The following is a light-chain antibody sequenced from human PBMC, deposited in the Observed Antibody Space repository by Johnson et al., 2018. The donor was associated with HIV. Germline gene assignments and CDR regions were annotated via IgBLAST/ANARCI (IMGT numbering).Light chain of an antibody. V-gene: IGLV1-51*02. CDR3: GTWDSSLSAL. CDR2: ENN. Sequence: QSVLTQPPSVSAAPGQKVTISCSGSSSNIGNNYVSWYQQLPGTAPKLLIYENNKRPSGIPDRFSGSKSGTSVTLGITGLQTGDEADYYCGTWDSSLSALFGTGTKVTVL. J-gene: IGLJ1*01. CDR1: SSNIGNNY.